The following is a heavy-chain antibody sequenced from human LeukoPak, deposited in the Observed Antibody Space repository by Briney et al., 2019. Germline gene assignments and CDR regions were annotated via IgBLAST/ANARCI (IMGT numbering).Heavy chain of an antibody. D-gene: IGHD1-20*01. J-gene: IGHJ4*02. Sequence: ASVRVSCKASGYTFTRYYIHWVRQAPGHGLEWMGIINPRGASTSYAQRFQGRVTMTRDTSTSTVYMELSSLRSEDTAVYYCARDPRDLSGTQGYYFDYWGQGSLVTVSS. V-gene: IGHV1-46*01. CDR3: ARDPRDLSGTQGYYFDY. CDR2: INPRGAST. CDR1: GYTFTRYY.